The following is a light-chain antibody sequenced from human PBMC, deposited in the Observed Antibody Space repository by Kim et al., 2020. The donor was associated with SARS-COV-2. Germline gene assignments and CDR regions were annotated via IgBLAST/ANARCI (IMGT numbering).Light chain of an antibody. Sequence: GQSITISCTGTSSDIGRYNFVSWYQQLPGKAPKLIIYDVTNRPSGVSNRFSGSKSGSTASLTISGLQTEDEADYYCSSFTTSSSLVFGGGTKLTVL. CDR1: SSDIGRYNF. CDR3: SSFTTSSSLV. CDR2: DVT. J-gene: IGLJ3*02. V-gene: IGLV2-14*03.